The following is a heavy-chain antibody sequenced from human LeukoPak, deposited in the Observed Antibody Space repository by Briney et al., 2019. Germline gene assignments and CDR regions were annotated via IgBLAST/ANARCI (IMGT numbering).Heavy chain of an antibody. CDR1: GGSISSNNYY. V-gene: IGHV4-39*01. Sequence: PSETLSLTCTVSGGSISSNNYYWGWIRQPPGKGLEWIGSIYYGGYTYYNPSLKSRVTISVDTSKNQFSLKLSSVTAADTAIYYCQSRFLEWLLDYWGQGTLVTVSS. J-gene: IGHJ4*02. D-gene: IGHD3-3*01. CDR2: IYYGGYT. CDR3: QSRFLEWLLDY.